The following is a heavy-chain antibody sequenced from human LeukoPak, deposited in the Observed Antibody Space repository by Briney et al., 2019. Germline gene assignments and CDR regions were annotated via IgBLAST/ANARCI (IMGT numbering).Heavy chain of an antibody. D-gene: IGHD5-12*01. J-gene: IGHJ4*02. Sequence: GGSLRLSCAASGFTFSSYCMSWVRQAPGKGLEWVANIKQDGSEKYYVDSVKGRFTISRDSAKNSLYLQMNSLRAEDTAVYYCALAVTKYGGYAWGQGTLVTVSS. V-gene: IGHV3-7*01. CDR1: GFTFSSYC. CDR2: IKQDGSEK. CDR3: ALAVTKYGGYA.